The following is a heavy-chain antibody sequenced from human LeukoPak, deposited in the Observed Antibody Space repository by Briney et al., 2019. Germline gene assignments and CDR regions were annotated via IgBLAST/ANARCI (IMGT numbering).Heavy chain of an antibody. Sequence: GASVKVSCKASGYTFTTYNIHWVRQAPGQGLEWMGWINPNSGGTNYAQKFQGRVTMTRDTSISTAYMELSRLRSDDTAVYYCARDNEGSVGFMFDYWGQGTLVTVSS. D-gene: IGHD1-1*01. CDR3: ARDNEGSVGFMFDY. V-gene: IGHV1-2*02. CDR2: INPNSGGT. CDR1: GYTFTTYN. J-gene: IGHJ4*02.